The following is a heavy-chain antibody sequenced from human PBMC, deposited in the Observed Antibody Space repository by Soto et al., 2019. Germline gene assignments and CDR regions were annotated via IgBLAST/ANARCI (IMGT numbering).Heavy chain of an antibody. V-gene: IGHV4-30-4*01. Sequence: SETLSLTCTVSGGSISSGDYYWSWIRHPPGKGLEWIGYIYYSGSTYYNPSLKSRVTISVDTSKNQFSLKLSSVTAADTAVYYCARLGAYYQSLDPWGPGTLVTVSS. J-gene: IGHJ5*02. CDR1: GGSISSGDYY. CDR3: ARLGAYYQSLDP. CDR2: IYYSGST. D-gene: IGHD2-21*01.